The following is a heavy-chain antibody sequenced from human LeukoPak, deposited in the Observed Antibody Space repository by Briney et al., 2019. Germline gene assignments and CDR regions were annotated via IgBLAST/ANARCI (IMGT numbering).Heavy chain of an antibody. D-gene: IGHD5-18*01. V-gene: IGHV3-30-3*01. J-gene: IGHJ6*02. CDR2: ISYDGSNK. CDR3: ARDNYSYGPLYYYYGMDV. CDR1: GFTFSSYA. Sequence: PGRSLRLSCAASGFTFSSYAMHWVRQAPGKGLEWVAVISYDGSNKYYADSVKGRFTISRDNSKNTLYLQMNSLRAEDTAVYYCARDNYSYGPLYYYYGMDVWGQGTTVTVSS.